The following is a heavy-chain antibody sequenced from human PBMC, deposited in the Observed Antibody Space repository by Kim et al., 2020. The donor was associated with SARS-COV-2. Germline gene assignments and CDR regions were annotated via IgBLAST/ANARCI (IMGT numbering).Heavy chain of an antibody. J-gene: IGHJ4*02. D-gene: IGHD4-17*01. CDR3: ARHFQSRLRDHYFDY. Sequence: SETLSLTCTVSGGSISSYYWSWIRQPPGKGLEWIGYIYYSGSTNYNPSLKSRVTISVDTSKNQFSLKLSSVTAADTAVYYCARHFQSRLRDHYFDYWGQGTLVTVSS. V-gene: IGHV4-59*08. CDR1: GGSISSYY. CDR2: IYYSGST.